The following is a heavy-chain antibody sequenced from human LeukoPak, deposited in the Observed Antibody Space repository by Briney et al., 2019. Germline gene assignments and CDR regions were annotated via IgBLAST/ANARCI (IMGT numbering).Heavy chain of an antibody. CDR3: AKVPAVLDAFDI. CDR1: GFTFSSYA. V-gene: IGHV3-23*01. D-gene: IGHD2-8*02. J-gene: IGHJ3*02. CDR2: ISGSGGST. Sequence: GGSLRLSCAASGFTFSSYAMSWVRQAPGKGLEWVSAISGSGGSTYYADSVKGRFTISRDNSKNTLYLQMNSLRVEDTAVYYCAKVPAVLDAFDIWGQGQWSPSLQ.